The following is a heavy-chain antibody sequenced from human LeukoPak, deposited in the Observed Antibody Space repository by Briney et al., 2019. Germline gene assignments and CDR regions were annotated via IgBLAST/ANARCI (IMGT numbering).Heavy chain of an antibody. CDR1: GGSITSVSYS. J-gene: IGHJ3*02. Sequence: PSETLSLTCTVSGGSITSVSYSWTWIRQPPGKGLEWLGYIYSSGSAYYNPSLKSRVTISVDTSKNQFSLKLSSVTAADTAVYYCAREGSGWSGIDAFDIWGQGTMVTVSS. CDR2: IYSSGSA. D-gene: IGHD6-19*01. CDR3: AREGSGWSGIDAFDI. V-gene: IGHV4-30-4*07.